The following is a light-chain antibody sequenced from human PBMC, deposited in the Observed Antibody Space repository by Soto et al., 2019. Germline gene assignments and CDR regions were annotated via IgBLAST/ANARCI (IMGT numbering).Light chain of an antibody. CDR1: QSLLHSNGYNY. CDR2: LGS. V-gene: IGKV2-28*01. J-gene: IGKJ1*01. CDR3: RHPLHSPRT. Sequence: DIVMTQSPLSLPVTPGEPASISCRSSQSLLHSNGYNYLDWYLQKSGQSPQLLIYLGSTRASGVTDRFNGSGSCTYFTLKTTRVAPADAGIDYCRHPLHSPRTLGRGHKLDIK.